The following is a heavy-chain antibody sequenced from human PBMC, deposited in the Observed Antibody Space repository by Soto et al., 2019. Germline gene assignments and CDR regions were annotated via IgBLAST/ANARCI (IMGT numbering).Heavy chain of an antibody. D-gene: IGHD3-10*01. CDR1: GGSISSSSYY. V-gene: IGHV4-39*01. CDR3: ARHDFYGSGSSRTFFDY. J-gene: IGHJ4*02. Sequence: QLRLQESGPGLVKPSETLSLTCTVSGGSISSSSYYWGWIRQPPGKGLEWIGSIYYSGSTYYNPSVKSRVTISVDTSKNQVSLKLSSVTAADTAVYYCARHDFYGSGSSRTFFDYWGQGTLVTVPS. CDR2: IYYSGST.